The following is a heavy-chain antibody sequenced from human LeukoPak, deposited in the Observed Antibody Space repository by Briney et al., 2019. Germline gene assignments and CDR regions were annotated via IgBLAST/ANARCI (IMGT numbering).Heavy chain of an antibody. D-gene: IGHD6-25*01. CDR1: GFTFDDYA. J-gene: IGHJ3*02. CDR3: AKDRLSGFDAFDI. CDR2: ITWNSAGI. V-gene: IGHV3-9*03. Sequence: GRSLRLSCAASGFTFDDYAVHWVRQAPGKGLEWVSGITWNSAGIDYADSVKGRFTISRDNAKNPLYLQMNSLRAEDMALYYCAKDRLSGFDAFDIWGQGTMVTVSS.